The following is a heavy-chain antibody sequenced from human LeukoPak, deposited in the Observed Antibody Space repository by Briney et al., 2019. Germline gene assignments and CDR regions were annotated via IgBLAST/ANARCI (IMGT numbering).Heavy chain of an antibody. CDR2: ISSSSTYI. D-gene: IGHD3-22*01. CDR3: AKDRDYSRGYPLLRFDP. CDR1: GFTFSSYT. J-gene: IGHJ5*01. V-gene: IGHV3-21*04. Sequence: PGGSLRLSCAASGFTFSSYTMSWVRQAPGKGLEWVSSISSSSTYIYDAASVKGRFTISRDNAKNSLYLQMNSLRAEDTAVYYCAKDRDYSRGYPLLRFDPWGQGTLVTGSS.